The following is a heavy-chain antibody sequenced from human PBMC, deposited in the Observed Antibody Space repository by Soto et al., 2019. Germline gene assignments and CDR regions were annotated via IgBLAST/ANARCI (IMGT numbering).Heavy chain of an antibody. CDR2: ISYDGSNK. CDR3: TKAPAVAGVSLMYFYYYGMDV. CDR1: GFSFSQFG. J-gene: IGHJ6*02. Sequence: GGSLRLSCAASGFSFSQFGMHWVRQAPGKGPEWVATISYDGSNKYYPDSVKGRFTISRDNSKNTLYLQMSSLRAEDTAVYYCTKAPAVAGVSLMYFYYYGMDVWGQGTTVTVSS. D-gene: IGHD6-19*01. V-gene: IGHV3-30*18.